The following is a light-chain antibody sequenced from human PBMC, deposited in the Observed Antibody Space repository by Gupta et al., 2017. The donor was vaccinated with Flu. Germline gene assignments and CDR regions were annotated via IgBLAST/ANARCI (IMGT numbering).Light chain of an antibody. CDR1: QSISSY. CDR2: AAS. Sequence: DIQMTQSPSSLSASVGDIVTITCRASQSISSYLNWYQQKPGKAPNLLIYAASILQSGVPSRFSGSGSGTDFTLTISRLQPEDFATYFCQQSDSTPYIFGQGTKMEVK. CDR3: QQSDSTPYI. V-gene: IGKV1-39*01. J-gene: IGKJ2*01.